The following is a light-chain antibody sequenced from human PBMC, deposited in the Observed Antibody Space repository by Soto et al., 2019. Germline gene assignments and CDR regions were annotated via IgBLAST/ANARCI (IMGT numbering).Light chain of an antibody. CDR3: SSYKSSSTLFV. CDR2: DVS. V-gene: IGLV2-14*03. Sequence: QSALTQPASVSGSPGQSITISCTGTSSDVGGYNYVSWYQQHPGKAPKLMIYDVSARPSGVSNRFSGSKSGNTASLTISGLQAEDEADYSCSSYKSSSTLFVFGTGTKVTVL. CDR1: SSDVGGYNY. J-gene: IGLJ1*01.